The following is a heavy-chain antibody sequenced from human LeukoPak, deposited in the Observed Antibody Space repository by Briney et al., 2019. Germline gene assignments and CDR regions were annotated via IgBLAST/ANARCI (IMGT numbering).Heavy chain of an antibody. CDR2: ISGSGGST. D-gene: IGHD2-2*01. CDR3: AKARRYCSSTSCFPIIDY. J-gene: IGHJ4*02. Sequence: GGSLRLSCAASGFTFSSYAMSWVRQAPGKGLEWVSAISGSGGSTYYADSVKGRFTISRDNSKNTLYLQMNILRAEDTAVYYCAKARRYCSSTSCFPIIDYWGQGTLVTVSS. V-gene: IGHV3-23*01. CDR1: GFTFSSYA.